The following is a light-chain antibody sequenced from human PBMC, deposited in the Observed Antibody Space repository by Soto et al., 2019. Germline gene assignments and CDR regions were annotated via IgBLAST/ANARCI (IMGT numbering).Light chain of an antibody. J-gene: IGLJ1*01. Sequence: QSALTQPPSVSGAPGQRVTISCTGSSSNIGAGYDVHWYQQLPGTAPKLLISGNSNRPSGVPDRFSGSKSGTSASLAITGLQAEYEADYYCQSYDSSLSGSYVFGTGTKVTVL. V-gene: IGLV1-40*01. CDR3: QSYDSSLSGSYV. CDR1: SSNIGAGYD. CDR2: GNS.